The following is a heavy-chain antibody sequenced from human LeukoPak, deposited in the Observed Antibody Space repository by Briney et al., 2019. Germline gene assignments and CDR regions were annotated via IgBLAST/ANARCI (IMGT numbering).Heavy chain of an antibody. CDR2: ISAYNGNT. Sequence: ASVTVSCKASGYTFTSYGISWVRQAPGQGLEWMGWISAYNGNTNYAQKLQGRVTMTTDTSTSTAYMELRSLRSDDTAVYYCARDPTFDYYGSKNGWFDPWGQGTLVTVSS. V-gene: IGHV1-18*01. D-gene: IGHD3-10*01. J-gene: IGHJ5*02. CDR1: GYTFTSYG. CDR3: ARDPTFDYYGSKNGWFDP.